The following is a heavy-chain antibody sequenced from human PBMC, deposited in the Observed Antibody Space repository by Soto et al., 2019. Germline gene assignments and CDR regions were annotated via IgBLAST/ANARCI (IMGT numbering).Heavy chain of an antibody. CDR2: ISDDGSNK. V-gene: IGHV3-30*18. J-gene: IGHJ6*02. Sequence: GGSLRLCCAASGFTFSNYGMHWVRQAPGKGLEWVAFISDDGSNKYYADSMKGRFTMSRDNSKSTLYLQMNSLRVEDTAVYYCTKRRNVLRFLEWSSGMEVWGQGTTVTVSS. D-gene: IGHD3-3*01. CDR3: TKRRNVLRFLEWSSGMEV. CDR1: GFTFSNYG.